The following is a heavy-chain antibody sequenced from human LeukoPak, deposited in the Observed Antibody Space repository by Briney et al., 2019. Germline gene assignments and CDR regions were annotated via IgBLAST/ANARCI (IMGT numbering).Heavy chain of an antibody. CDR1: GFTFSSYA. D-gene: IGHD6-13*01. CDR3: AKNEGGYSSSWYTSPFDY. J-gene: IGHJ4*02. V-gene: IGHV3-23*01. Sequence: GGSLRLSCAASGFTFSSYAMSWVRQAPGKGLEWVSAISGSGGSTYYADSVKGRFTISRDNSKNTLYLQMNSLRAEDTAVYYCAKNEGGYSSSWYTSPFDYWGQGTLVTVPS. CDR2: ISGSGGST.